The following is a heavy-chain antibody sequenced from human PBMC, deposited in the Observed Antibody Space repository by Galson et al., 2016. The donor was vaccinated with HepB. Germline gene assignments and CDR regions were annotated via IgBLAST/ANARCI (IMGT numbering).Heavy chain of an antibody. V-gene: IGHV3-7*03. Sequence: SLRLSCAASGFTFSSYWMSWIRQVPGKGLEWVALIEEDGGAKYYVDSVEGRFTISRDNAKNSLYLQMNSLKAEDKAVYYCANSNRNPKGYWGQGTLVTVSS. CDR3: ANSNRNPKGY. CDR1: GFTFSSYW. J-gene: IGHJ4*02. D-gene: IGHD2/OR15-2a*01. CDR2: IEEDGGAK.